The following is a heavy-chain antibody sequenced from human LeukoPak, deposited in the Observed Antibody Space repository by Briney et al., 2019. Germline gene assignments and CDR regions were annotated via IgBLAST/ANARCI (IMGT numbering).Heavy chain of an antibody. D-gene: IGHD5-18*01. CDR1: GFTFSSYW. V-gene: IGHV3-7*01. CDR2: IKQDGSEK. Sequence: PGGSLRLSCAASGFTFSSYWMSWVRQAPGKGLEWVANIKQDGSEKYYVDSVKGRFTISRDNAKNSLYLQMNSLRAEDTAVYYCTREIMQLWPDYWGQGTLVTVSS. J-gene: IGHJ4*02. CDR3: TREIMQLWPDY.